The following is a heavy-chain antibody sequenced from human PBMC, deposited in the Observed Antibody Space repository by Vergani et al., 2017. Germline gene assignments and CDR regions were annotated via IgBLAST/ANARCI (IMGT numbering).Heavy chain of an antibody. CDR1: GYTFTSYG. D-gene: IGHD2-21*02. V-gene: IGHV1-18*04. Sequence: QVQLVQSGAEVKKPGASVKVSCKASGYTFTSYGISWVRQAPGQGLEWMGWISAYNGNTNYAQKLQGRVTMTTATSTSTAYMELSSLRSEDTAVYYCATTAFRSDCGGDCYSLDAFDIWGQGTMVTVSS. CDR2: ISAYNGNT. J-gene: IGHJ3*02. CDR3: ATTAFRSDCGGDCYSLDAFDI.